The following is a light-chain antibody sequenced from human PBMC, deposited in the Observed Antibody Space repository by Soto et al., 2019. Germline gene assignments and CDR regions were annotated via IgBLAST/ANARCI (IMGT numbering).Light chain of an antibody. CDR1: QSFRGL. CDR2: DAY. V-gene: IGKV3-11*01. Sequence: EVVLTQSPVTLSLSPGERATLSCRASQSFRGLLAWYHQKPGQAPRLLIYDAYNRATGIPPRFSGSGSGTDFTLTISSLEPEDSAVYYCKQRHMWPITFGQGTRLEIK. CDR3: KQRHMWPIT. J-gene: IGKJ5*01.